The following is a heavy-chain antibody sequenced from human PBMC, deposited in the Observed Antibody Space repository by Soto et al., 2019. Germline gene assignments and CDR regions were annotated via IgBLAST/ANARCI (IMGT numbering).Heavy chain of an antibody. CDR2: ISAYNGNT. CDR3: ARLGSRYFDWLLHRNDAFDI. Sequence: ASVKVSCKASGYTFTSYGISWVRQAPGQGLEWMGWISAYNGNTNYAQKLQGRVTMTTDTSTSTAYMELRSLRSDDTAVYYCARLGSRYFDWLLHRNDAFDIWGQGTMVTVSS. D-gene: IGHD3-9*01. J-gene: IGHJ3*02. CDR1: GYTFTSYG. V-gene: IGHV1-18*01.